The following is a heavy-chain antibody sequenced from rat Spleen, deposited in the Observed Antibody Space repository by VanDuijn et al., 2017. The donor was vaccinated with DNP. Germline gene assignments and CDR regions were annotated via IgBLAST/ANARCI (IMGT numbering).Heavy chain of an antibody. D-gene: IGHD1-12*01. CDR1: GFTFSSFA. CDR2: ITSDGTNT. V-gene: IGHV5-7*01. Sequence: EVQLVESGGGLVQPGRSLKLSCAASGFTFSSFAMAWVRQAPKKGLEWVATITSDGTNTFCPDSVKGRFTISRDNAKSTLYLQMDSLRSEDTATYYCTRHRTIMPYYYAMDAWGQGASVTVSS. J-gene: IGHJ4*01. CDR3: TRHRTIMPYYYAMDA.